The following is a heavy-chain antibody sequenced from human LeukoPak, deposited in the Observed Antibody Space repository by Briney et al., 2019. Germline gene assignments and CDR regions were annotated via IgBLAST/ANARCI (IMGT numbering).Heavy chain of an antibody. D-gene: IGHD3-10*01. CDR1: GFTFSSYS. CDR2: IRSSSSYI. CDR3: VRAKIQLWFGEL. V-gene: IGHV3-21*01. J-gene: IGHJ4*02. Sequence: PGGSLRLSCAASGFTFSSYSMNWVRQAPGKGLEWVSSIRSSSSYIYYADSVKGRFTISRDNAESSLYLQMNSLRAEDTAVYYCVRAKIQLWFGELWGQGTLVTVSS.